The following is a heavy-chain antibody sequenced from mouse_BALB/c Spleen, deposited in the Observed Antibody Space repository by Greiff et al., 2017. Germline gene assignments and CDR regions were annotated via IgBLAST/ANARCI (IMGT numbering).Heavy chain of an antibody. V-gene: IGHV1S135*01. J-gene: IGHJ4*01. CDR2: IDPFNGGT. CDR3: ARWGNDAMDY. Sequence: VQLKESGPELMKPGASVKISCKASGYSFTSYYMHWVKQSHGKSLEWIGYIDPFNGGTSYNQKFKGKATLTVDKSSSTAYMHLSSLTSEDSAVYYCARWGNDAMDYWGQGTSVTVSS. D-gene: IGHD2-1*01. CDR1: GYSFTSYY.